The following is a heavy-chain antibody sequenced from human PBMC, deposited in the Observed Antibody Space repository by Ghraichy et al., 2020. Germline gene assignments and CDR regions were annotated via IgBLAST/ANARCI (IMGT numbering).Heavy chain of an antibody. J-gene: IGHJ3*01. CDR1: GFSFSKFA. CDR2: ISSDINTK. V-gene: IGHV3-30*04. Sequence: GGSLRLSCAASGFSFSKFAMHWVRQAPGKGLTWVSLISSDINTKYYADSVKGRFTISRDNSKNTLYLQMNSLRLEDTGIYYCAKLDYGGYAVGAYDFWGHGTMITVSS. CDR3: AKLDYGGYAVGAYDF. D-gene: IGHD5-12*01.